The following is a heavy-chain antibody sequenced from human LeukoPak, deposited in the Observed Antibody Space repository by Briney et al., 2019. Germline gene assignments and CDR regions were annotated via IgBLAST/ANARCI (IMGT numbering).Heavy chain of an antibody. CDR1: GFIFSSYS. J-gene: IGHJ4*02. V-gene: IGHV3-21*01. D-gene: IGHD5-18*01. CDR2: ISSSGSYI. Sequence: AGGSLRLSCAASGFIFSSYSMNWVRQAPGKGLEWVSSISSSGSYIYYADSMKGRFTVSRDNAKNSLYLQMNSLRADDTAVYYCARVYSYGYYFDYWGQGTLVTVSS. CDR3: ARVYSYGYYFDY.